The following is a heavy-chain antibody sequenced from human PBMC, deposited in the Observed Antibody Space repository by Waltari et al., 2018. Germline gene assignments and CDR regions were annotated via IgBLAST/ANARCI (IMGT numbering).Heavy chain of an antibody. J-gene: IGHJ4*02. CDR1: GGTFSSYA. Sequence: QVQLVQSGAEVKKPGSSVKVSCKASGGTFSSYAISWVRQAPGQGLEWMGGIIPILCTANYAQKFQGRVTITADESTSTAYMELSSLRSEDTAVYYCARGRLGELSFRYDYFDYWGQGTLVTVSS. V-gene: IGHV1-69*01. CDR2: IIPILCTA. D-gene: IGHD3-16*02. CDR3: ARGRLGELSFRYDYFDY.